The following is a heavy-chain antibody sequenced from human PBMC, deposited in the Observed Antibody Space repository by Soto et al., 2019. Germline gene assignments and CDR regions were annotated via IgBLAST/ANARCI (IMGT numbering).Heavy chain of an antibody. CDR2: IYYSGST. D-gene: IGHD1-1*01. CDR1: GASISSSAYY. Sequence: PSETLSLTCTVSGASISSSAYYWGWIRHPPGKGLEWIGSIYYSGSTYYNPSLKTRVTMSVDTSKNQFSLKLSSVTAADTAVYYCASRKFEYTRNYYYGIDVWGQGTTVTVSS. CDR3: ASRKFEYTRNYYYGIDV. J-gene: IGHJ6*02. V-gene: IGHV4-39*01.